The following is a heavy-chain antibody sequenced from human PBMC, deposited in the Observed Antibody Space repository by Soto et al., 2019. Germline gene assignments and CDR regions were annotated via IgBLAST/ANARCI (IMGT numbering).Heavy chain of an antibody. CDR1: GFTIGNNY. CDR3: ARNVPVTALGY. V-gene: IGHV3-66*01. J-gene: IGHJ4*02. D-gene: IGHD4-17*01. Sequence: EVRLVESGGGLVQPGGSLRLSCAASGFTIGNNYMSWVRQAPGKGLEWVSVTYSGGDKRYADSVKGKFTMSRDSTKNTVYLQMDSLRAEDTAVYFCARNVPVTALGYWGQGSLVTVSS. CDR2: TYSGGDK.